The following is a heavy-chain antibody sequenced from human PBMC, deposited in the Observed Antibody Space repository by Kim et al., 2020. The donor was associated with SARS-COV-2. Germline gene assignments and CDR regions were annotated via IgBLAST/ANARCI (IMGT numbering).Heavy chain of an antibody. D-gene: IGHD2-21*02. V-gene: IGHV1-46*01. CDR3: ARVPLYCGGDCSYFDY. Sequence: KFQGGVTRTRDTSTSTVYMELSSLRSEDTAVYYCARVPLYCGGDCSYFDYWGQGTLVTVSS. J-gene: IGHJ4*02.